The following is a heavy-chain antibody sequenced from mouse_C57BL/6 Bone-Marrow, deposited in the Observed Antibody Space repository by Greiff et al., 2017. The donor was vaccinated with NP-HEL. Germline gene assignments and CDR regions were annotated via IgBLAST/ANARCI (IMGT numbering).Heavy chain of an antibody. CDR2: IYPGSGST. CDR1: GYTFTSYW. J-gene: IGHJ1*03. CDR3: AIWDTAVVASSYWYFDV. V-gene: IGHV1-55*01. Sequence: QVQLQQPGAELVKPGASVKMSCKASGYTFTSYWITWVKQRPGQGLEWIGDIYPGSGSTNYNEKFKSKATLTVDTSSSTAYMQLSSLTSEDSAVYYGAIWDTAVVASSYWYFDVWGTGTTVTVSS. D-gene: IGHD1-1*01.